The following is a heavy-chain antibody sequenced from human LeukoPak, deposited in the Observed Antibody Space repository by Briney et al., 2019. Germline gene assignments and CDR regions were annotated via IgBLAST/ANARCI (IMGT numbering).Heavy chain of an antibody. V-gene: IGHV1-18*01. J-gene: IGHJ4*02. CDR1: GYTFTSYG. D-gene: IGHD3-22*01. Sequence: ASVKVSCKASGYTFTSYGISWVRQAPGQGLEWMGWISAYNGNTNYAQKLQGRVTMTTDTSTSTVYMELSSLRSEDTAVYYCARDERPYYYDSSGRFDYWGQGTLVTVSS. CDR3: ARDERPYYYDSSGRFDY. CDR2: ISAYNGNT.